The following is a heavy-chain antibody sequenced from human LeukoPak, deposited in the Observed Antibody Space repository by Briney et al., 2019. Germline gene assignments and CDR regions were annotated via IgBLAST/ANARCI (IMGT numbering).Heavy chain of an antibody. J-gene: IGHJ4*02. D-gene: IGHD7-27*01. CDR3: ARDQGANWGLDY. Sequence: GGSLRLSCAASGFTFSSYSMNWVRQAPGKGLEWVSSISSSSSYIYYADSVKGRFTISRDNAKNSLYLQMNSLRAEDTAVYYCARDQGANWGLDYWGQGTLVTVSS. CDR1: GFTFSSYS. CDR2: ISSSSSYI. V-gene: IGHV3-21*01.